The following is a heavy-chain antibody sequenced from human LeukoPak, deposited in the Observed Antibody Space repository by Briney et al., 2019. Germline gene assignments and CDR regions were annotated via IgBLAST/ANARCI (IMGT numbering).Heavy chain of an antibody. CDR1: GFTFSSYG. CDR2: ISYDGSNK. V-gene: IGHV3-30*18. Sequence: GGSLRLSCAASGFTFSSYGMHWVRQAPGKGLEWVAVISYDGSNKYYADSVKGRFTISRDNSKSTLYLQMNSLRAEDTAVYYCAKDITTFGVVTVGPDYWGQGTLVTVSS. J-gene: IGHJ4*02. CDR3: AKDITTFGVVTVGPDY. D-gene: IGHD3-3*01.